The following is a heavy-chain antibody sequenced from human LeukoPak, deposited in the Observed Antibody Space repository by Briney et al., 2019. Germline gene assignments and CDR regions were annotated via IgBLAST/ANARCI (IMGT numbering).Heavy chain of an antibody. J-gene: IGHJ4*02. CDR2: IGGSGGST. D-gene: IGHD5-12*01. CDR1: GFTFSSYA. CDR3: AKDRSGYEGGGFDY. V-gene: IGHV3-23*01. Sequence: GGSLRLSCAASGFTFSSYAMSWVRQAPGKRLEWVSAIGGSGGSTYYADSVKGRFTISRDNSKNTLYLQMNSLRAEDTAVYYCAKDRSGYEGGGFDYWGQGTLVTVSS.